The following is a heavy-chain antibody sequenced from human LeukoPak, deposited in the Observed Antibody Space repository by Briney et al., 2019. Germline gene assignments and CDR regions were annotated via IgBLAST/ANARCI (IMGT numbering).Heavy chain of an antibody. CDR1: GFTFSTYT. D-gene: IGHD4-11*01. V-gene: IGHV3-21*01. CDR3: ARSQKTTVIDYMDV. Sequence: PGGSLRLSCAASGFTFSTYTMNWVRQAPGKGLEWVSSISSGSSYIYYADSVKGRFTISRDNAMNSLYLQMNSLRAEDTAVYYCARSQKTTVIDYMDVWGKGTTVTVSS. CDR2: ISSGSSYI. J-gene: IGHJ6*03.